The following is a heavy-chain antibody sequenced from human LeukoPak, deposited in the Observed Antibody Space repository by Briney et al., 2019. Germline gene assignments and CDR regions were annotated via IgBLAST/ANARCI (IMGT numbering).Heavy chain of an antibody. D-gene: IGHD3-22*01. CDR2: IYYSGST. J-gene: IGHJ4*02. Sequence: SETLSLTCTVSGGSISSSSYYWGWIRQPPGKGLEWVGSIYYSGSTYYYPSLKSRVTISVATSKNQFSLKLSSVTAADTAVYYCARTDPSYLDSSGYYASFVYWGQGTLVTVSS. V-gene: IGHV4-39*01. CDR1: GGSISSSSYY. CDR3: ARTDPSYLDSSGYYASFVY.